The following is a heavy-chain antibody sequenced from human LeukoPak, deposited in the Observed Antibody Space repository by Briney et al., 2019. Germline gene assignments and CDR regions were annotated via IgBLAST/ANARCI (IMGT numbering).Heavy chain of an antibody. Sequence: ASVKVSCKPSGYTFTGYYMHWVRQAPGQGLEWMGWINPTSGGTYYAKKFQGRVTMTRDTSISTAYMELSRLRSDDTAVYYCARDHGSGLYFRGLFDYWGQGTLVTVSS. D-gene: IGHD6-19*01. CDR2: INPTSGGT. CDR3: ARDHGSGLYFRGLFDY. CDR1: GYTFTGYY. J-gene: IGHJ4*02. V-gene: IGHV1-2*02.